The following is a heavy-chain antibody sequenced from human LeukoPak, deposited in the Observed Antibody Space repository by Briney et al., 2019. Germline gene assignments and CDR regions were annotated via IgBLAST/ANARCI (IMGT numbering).Heavy chain of an antibody. CDR2: ISAYNGNT. Sequence: GASVKVSCKAFGYTFTGYWMHWVRQAPGQGLEWMGWISAYNGNTNYAQKLQGRVTMTTDTSTSTAYMEPRSLRSDDTAVYYCARDGDYGSGSYSDYWGQGTLVTVSS. D-gene: IGHD3-10*01. CDR1: GYTFTGYW. CDR3: ARDGDYGSGSYSDY. V-gene: IGHV1-18*04. J-gene: IGHJ4*02.